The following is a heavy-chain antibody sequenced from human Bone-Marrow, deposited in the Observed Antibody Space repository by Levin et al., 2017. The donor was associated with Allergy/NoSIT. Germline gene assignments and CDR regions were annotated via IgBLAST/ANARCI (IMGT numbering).Heavy chain of an antibody. J-gene: IGHJ3*02. Sequence: PGGSLRLSCAASGFSFSSYGMHWVRQAPGKGLEWVAVISYDGYNKYYVDSVKGRFTISRDNSKKTPYLQMNSLKGDDTAVYYCTKGLDDYDYWSANDAFDIWGQGTMVTVSS. V-gene: IGHV3-30*18. CDR3: TKGLDDYDYWSANDAFDI. D-gene: IGHD3-3*01. CDR1: GFSFSSYG. CDR2: ISYDGYNK.